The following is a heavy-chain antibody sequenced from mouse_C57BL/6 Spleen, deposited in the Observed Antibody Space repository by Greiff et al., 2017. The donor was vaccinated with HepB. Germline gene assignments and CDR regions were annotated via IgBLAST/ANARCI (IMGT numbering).Heavy chain of an antibody. CDR1: GYTFTSYW. D-gene: IGHD1-1*01. CDR3: ARGEDDGSSYRYFDV. CDR2: IDPSDSET. V-gene: IGHV1-52*01. Sequence: QVQLQQPGAELVRPGSSVKLSCKASGYTFTSYWMHWVKQRPIQGLEWIGNIDPSDSETHYNQKFKDKATLTVDKSSSTAYMQLSSLTSEDSAVYYCARGEDDGSSYRYFDVWGTGTTVTVSS. J-gene: IGHJ1*03.